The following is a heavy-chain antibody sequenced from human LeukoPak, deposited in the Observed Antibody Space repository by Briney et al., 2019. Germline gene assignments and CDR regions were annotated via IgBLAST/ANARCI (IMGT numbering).Heavy chain of an antibody. V-gene: IGHV4-59*13. J-gene: IGHJ6*03. D-gene: IGHD6-6*01. CDR2: IYYTGST. Sequence: PSETLSLTCTVSGDSLNSYYWSWVRQPPGKGLEYIGHIYYTGSTYYNPSLSSRVTMSLDTSKNQFSLTVSSVTAADTAVYYCARHIATRLASAYYYYMNVWGKGTTVTVSS. CDR1: GDSLNSYY. CDR3: ARHIATRLASAYYYYMNV.